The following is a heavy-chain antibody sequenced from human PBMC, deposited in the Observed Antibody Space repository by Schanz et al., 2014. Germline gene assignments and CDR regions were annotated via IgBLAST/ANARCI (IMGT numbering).Heavy chain of an antibody. V-gene: IGHV1-69*02. Sequence: QVQLVQSGAEVKKPGSSVKVSCKLSGGTFSSYTISWMRQAPGQGLEWMGRIIPSLGLAKYEQKFQDKVTITADTSTTTACMDVSSLRSEDTAVYYCARGPQGTSPWGQGTLVTVSS. D-gene: IGHD1-1*01. CDR2: IIPSLGLA. CDR1: GGTFSSYT. J-gene: IGHJ5*02. CDR3: ARGPQGTSP.